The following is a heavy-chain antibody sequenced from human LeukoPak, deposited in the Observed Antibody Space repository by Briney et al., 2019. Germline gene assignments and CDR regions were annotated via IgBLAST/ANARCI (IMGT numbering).Heavy chain of an antibody. J-gene: IGHJ3*02. V-gene: IGHV3-30*18. CDR3: AKFVQGSGSADNI. D-gene: IGHD3-10*01. CDR1: GFTFSSYG. CDR2: ISYDGSNK. Sequence: GRSLRLSCAASGFTFSSYGMHWVRQAPGKGLEWVAVISYDGSNKYYADSVKGRFTISRDNSKNTLYLQMNSLRAEDTAVYYCAKFVQGSGSADNIWGQGTMVTVSS.